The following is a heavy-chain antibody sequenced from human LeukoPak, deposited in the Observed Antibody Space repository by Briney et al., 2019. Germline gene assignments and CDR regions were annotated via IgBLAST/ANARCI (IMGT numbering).Heavy chain of an antibody. Sequence: ASVKVSCKASGYTFTGYYMHWVRQAPGQGLEWMGRIIPIFGIANYAQKFQGRVTITADKSTSTAYMELSSLRSEDTAVYYCARGIIEGDYGGNSAVVAFDIWGQGTMVTVSS. CDR2: IIPIFGIA. D-gene: IGHD4-23*01. J-gene: IGHJ3*02. CDR1: GYTFTGYY. V-gene: IGHV1-69*04. CDR3: ARGIIEGDYGGNSAVVAFDI.